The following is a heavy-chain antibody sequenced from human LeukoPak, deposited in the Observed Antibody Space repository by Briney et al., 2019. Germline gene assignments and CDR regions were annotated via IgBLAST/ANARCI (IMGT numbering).Heavy chain of an antibody. V-gene: IGHV3-23*01. D-gene: IGHD3-22*01. J-gene: IGHJ4*02. CDR3: AKTYYYDSSGYLNFDY. CDR1: GFTFSSYA. Sequence: GGSLRLSCAASGFTFSSYAVSWVRQAPGKGLEWVSAISGSGGSTHYADSVKGRITISRDNSKNTLYLQMYSLRAEDTAVYYCAKTYYYDSSGYLNFDYWGQGTLVTVSS. CDR2: ISGSGGST.